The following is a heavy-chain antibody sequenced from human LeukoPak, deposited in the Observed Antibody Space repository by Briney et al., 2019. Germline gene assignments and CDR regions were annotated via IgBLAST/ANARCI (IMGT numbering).Heavy chain of an antibody. CDR3: ARGDYDSSGYPVQDFDY. J-gene: IGHJ4*02. CDR2: IKQDGSEK. D-gene: IGHD3-22*01. V-gene: IGHV3-7*01. CDR1: GFTFSSYW. Sequence: GGALRLSCAASGFTFSSYWMSWVRQAPGKGLEWVANIKQDGSEKYYVDSVKGRFTISRDNAKNSLYLKMNSLRAEDTAVYYCARGDYDSSGYPVQDFDYWGQGTLVTVSS.